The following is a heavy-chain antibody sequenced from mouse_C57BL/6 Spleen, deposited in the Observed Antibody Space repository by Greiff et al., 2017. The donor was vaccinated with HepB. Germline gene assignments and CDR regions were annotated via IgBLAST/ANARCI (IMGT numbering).Heavy chain of an antibody. D-gene: IGHD3-2*02. J-gene: IGHJ2*01. CDR2: IYPGDGDT. CDR3: ARGSSGSPFDY. CDR1: GYAFRSYW. V-gene: IGHV1-80*01. Sequence: QVQLQQSGAELVKPGASVKISCKASGYAFRSYWMNWVKQRPGKGLEWIGQIYPGDGDTNYNGKFKGKATLTADKSSSTAYMQLSSLTSEDSAVYFCARGSSGSPFDYWGQGTTLTVSS.